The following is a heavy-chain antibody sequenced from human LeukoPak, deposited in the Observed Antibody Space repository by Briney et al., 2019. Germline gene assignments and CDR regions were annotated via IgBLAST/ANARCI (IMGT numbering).Heavy chain of an antibody. J-gene: IGHJ4*02. CDR3: AKSHRGHCSTTTCDDEGDY. V-gene: IGHV3-23*01. Sequence: GGSLRLSCAASGFSFSNYGMSWVRQAPGKGLEWVSSISSGGDNTYYADSVRGRFTISRDNSKDTLYLQLNSLRAEDTAVYYCAKSHRGHCSTTTCDDEGDYWGQGTLVTVSS. CDR1: GFSFSNYG. CDR2: ISSGGDNT. D-gene: IGHD2-2*01.